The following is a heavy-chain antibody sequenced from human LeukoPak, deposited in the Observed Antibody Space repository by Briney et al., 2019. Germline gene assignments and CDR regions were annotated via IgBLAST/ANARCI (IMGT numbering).Heavy chain of an antibody. V-gene: IGHV1-69*13. CDR2: IIPIFGTA. Sequence: GASVKVSCKASGGTFSSYAISWVRQAPGQGLEWMGGIIPIFGTANYAQKFQGRVTITADESTSTAYMELSSLRSEDTAVYYCARDSHGGTTVTTEHPDFDYWGQGTLVTVSS. CDR3: ARDSHGGTTVTTEHPDFDY. CDR1: GGTFSSYA. D-gene: IGHD4-11*01. J-gene: IGHJ4*02.